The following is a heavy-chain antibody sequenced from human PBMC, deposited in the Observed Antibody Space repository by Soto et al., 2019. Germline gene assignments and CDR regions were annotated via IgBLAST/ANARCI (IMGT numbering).Heavy chain of an antibody. J-gene: IGHJ4*02. CDR1: GDSISSDEYY. Sequence: QVQVQESGQGLVKPSETLSLTCTVSGDSISSDEYYWSWIRQPPGEGLEWIGYIYYSGSTSYNPSLKSRLTISIDTSKNQFSLTLTSVSAADTAVYYCARDRSNSPEYFYYWGQGTLVTVSS. V-gene: IGHV4-30-4*01. CDR2: IYYSGST. CDR3: ARDRSNSPEYFYY. D-gene: IGHD1-1*01.